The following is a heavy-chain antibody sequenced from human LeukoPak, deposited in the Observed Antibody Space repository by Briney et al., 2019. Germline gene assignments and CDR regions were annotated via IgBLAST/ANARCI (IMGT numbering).Heavy chain of an antibody. CDR1: GVSISSYY. CDR2: INHSGST. D-gene: IGHD3-9*01. J-gene: IGHJ5*02. CDR3: ARCPYYDILTGYRPANWFDP. Sequence: SETLSLTCTVSGVSISSYYWSWIRQPPGKGLEWIGEINHSGSTNYNPSLKSRVTISVDTSKNQFSLKLSSVTAADTAVYYCARCPYYDILTGYRPANWFDPWGQGTLVTVSS. V-gene: IGHV4-34*01.